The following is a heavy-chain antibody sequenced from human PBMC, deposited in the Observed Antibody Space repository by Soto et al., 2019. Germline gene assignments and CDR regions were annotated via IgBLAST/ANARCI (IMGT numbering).Heavy chain of an antibody. Sequence: GASVKVSCKASGYTFTSYGISWVRQAPGQGLEWMGWISAYNGNTNYAQKPQGRVTMTTDTSTSTAYMELRSLRSDDTAVYYCAREVGYSGYDAYYYYGMDVWGQGTTVTVSS. V-gene: IGHV1-18*01. D-gene: IGHD5-12*01. J-gene: IGHJ6*02. CDR1: GYTFTSYG. CDR2: ISAYNGNT. CDR3: AREVGYSGYDAYYYYGMDV.